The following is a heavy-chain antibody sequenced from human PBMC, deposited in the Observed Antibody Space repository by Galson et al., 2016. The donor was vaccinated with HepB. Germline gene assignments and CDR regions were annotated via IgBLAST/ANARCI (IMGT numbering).Heavy chain of an antibody. V-gene: IGHV4-34*01. Sequence: SETLSLTCGVYGGSFSGYYWSWIRQPPGKGLEWIGEINRSGSTNYNPSLKSRVTVSAETSKNHFSLKLGSVTAADTALYYCARGVNSFGSGSYIAFDVWGQGTMVTVSS. D-gene: IGHD3-10*01. J-gene: IGHJ3*01. CDR1: GGSFSGYY. CDR3: ARGVNSFGSGSYIAFDV. CDR2: INRSGST.